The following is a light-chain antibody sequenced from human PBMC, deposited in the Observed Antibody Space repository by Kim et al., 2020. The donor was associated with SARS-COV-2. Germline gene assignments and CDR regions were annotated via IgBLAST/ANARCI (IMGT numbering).Light chain of an antibody. CDR3: QSYDSSLSVVV. Sequence: QRVSISCTVRSSKIGAGYDVHWYQQLPGTAPKLLIYGNSNRPSGVPDRFSGSKSGTSASLAITGLQAEDEADYYCQSYDSSLSVVVFGGGTQLTVL. V-gene: IGLV1-40*01. CDR1: SSKIGAGYD. J-gene: IGLJ2*01. CDR2: GNS.